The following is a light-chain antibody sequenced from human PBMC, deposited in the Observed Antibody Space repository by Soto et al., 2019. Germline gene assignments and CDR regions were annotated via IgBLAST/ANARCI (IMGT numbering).Light chain of an antibody. CDR3: QQSFSPLWT. V-gene: IGKV1-39*01. CDR2: AAS. CDR1: QNISNY. J-gene: IGKJ1*01. Sequence: DIQMTQSPSSLSASVGDRVTITCRASQNISNYLNWYQQKPGKAPKLLIYAASSMQSGVPSRFSGSGSETDFTLTISSLQPDDSATYYCQQSFSPLWTFGYGTKVEV.